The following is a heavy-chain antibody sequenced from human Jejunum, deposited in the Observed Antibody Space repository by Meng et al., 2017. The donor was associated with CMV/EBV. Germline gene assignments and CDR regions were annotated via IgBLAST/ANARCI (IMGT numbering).Heavy chain of an antibody. CDR1: GDSVSSNTVA. J-gene: IGHJ4*02. D-gene: IGHD6-13*01. CDR3: ARGEDSSLDY. CDR2: TYYRSKWYS. V-gene: IGHV6-1*01. Sequence: QLQQSGPGLVKPSQTLSLTCAISGDSVSSNTVAWNWIRLSPSRGLEWLGRTYYRSKWYSEYTVSVRSRISITPDTSKNQFSLQLTSVTPDDTAVYYCARGEDSSLDYWGQGTLVTVS.